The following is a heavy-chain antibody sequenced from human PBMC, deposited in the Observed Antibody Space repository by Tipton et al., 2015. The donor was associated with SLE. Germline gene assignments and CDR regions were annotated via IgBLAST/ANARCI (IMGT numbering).Heavy chain of an antibody. V-gene: IGHV4-31*03. CDR2: ISYDGRT. D-gene: IGHD4-11*01. CDR1: GDSVTSSGYY. J-gene: IGHJ6*02. CDR3: ARGPDYSNYYFYRMDV. Sequence: TLSLTCTATGDSVTSSGYYWSWIRHHPGKGLEWIGFISYDGRTKYNPSLKSRVTISLDTSKTQFFLRLSSVTAADTAVYYCARGPDYSNYYFYRMDVWGQGTTVTVSS.